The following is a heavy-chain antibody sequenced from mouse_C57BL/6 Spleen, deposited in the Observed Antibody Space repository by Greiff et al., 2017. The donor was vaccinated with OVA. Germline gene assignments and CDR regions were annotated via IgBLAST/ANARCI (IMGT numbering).Heavy chain of an antibody. CDR3: ARSPAVVGTGDY. V-gene: IGHV1-55*01. D-gene: IGHD1-1*01. Sequence: VQLQQPGAELVKPGASVKMSCKASGYTFTSYWITWVKQRPGQGLEWIGDIYPGSGSTNYNEKFKSKATLTVDTSSSTAYMQLSSLTSEESAVYYCARSPAVVGTGDYWGQGTTLTVSS. CDR2: IYPGSGST. CDR1: GYTFTSYW. J-gene: IGHJ2*01.